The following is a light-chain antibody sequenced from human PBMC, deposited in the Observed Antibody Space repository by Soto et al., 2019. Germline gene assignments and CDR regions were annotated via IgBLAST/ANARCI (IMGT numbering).Light chain of an antibody. CDR2: GAF. CDR1: PSVTNY. J-gene: IGKJ5*01. V-gene: IGKV3-11*01. CDR3: QQYKIWPIT. Sequence: ENVLKHSPATLSLSTGERATLSCRASPSVTNYLAWYQQKPGQPPRLLIYGAFNRAAGIPARFSGSGSGTDFTLTISSLEPEDSAVYYCQQYKIWPITFGQVTRLEIK.